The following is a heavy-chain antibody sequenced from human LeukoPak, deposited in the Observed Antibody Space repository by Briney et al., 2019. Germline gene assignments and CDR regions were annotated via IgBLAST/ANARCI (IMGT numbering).Heavy chain of an antibody. CDR3: ARDQYCSSTSCSTMPFDY. D-gene: IGHD2-2*01. Sequence: ASXKVSCKASGGTFISYAISWVRQAPGQGLEWRGRIIPIFGTANYAQKLQGRVTITTDTSTRTAYLELRSLRSDDTAVYYCARDQYCSSTSCSTMPFDYWGQGTLVTVSS. V-gene: IGHV1-69*05. J-gene: IGHJ4*02. CDR1: GGTFISYA. CDR2: IIPIFGTA.